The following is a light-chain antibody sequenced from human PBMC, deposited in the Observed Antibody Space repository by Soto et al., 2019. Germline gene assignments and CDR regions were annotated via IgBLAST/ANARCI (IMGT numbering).Light chain of an antibody. V-gene: IGLV2-14*01. CDR2: DVS. CDR3: RSYTSSSTF. CDR1: SSDVGGYNY. Sequence: QSVLTQPASVSGSPGQSITISCTGTSSDVGGYNYVSWYQQHPGKAPKLMIYDVSNRPSGVSNRFSGSKSGNTASLTISGLQAEDEADYYCRSYTSSSTFFGGGTKLTVL. J-gene: IGLJ2*01.